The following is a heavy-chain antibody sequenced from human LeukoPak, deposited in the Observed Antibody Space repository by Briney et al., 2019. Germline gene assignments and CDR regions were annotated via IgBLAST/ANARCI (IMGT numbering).Heavy chain of an antibody. CDR1: GFKFKTYG. J-gene: IGHJ3*01. CDR3: ARGGVTTAWGAFDV. Sequence: PGGSLRLSRAASGFKFKTYGMHWVRQAPGEGLEWGAVIYYDGNQKYYGDSVKGRFTVSRDVSENMLYLQMSSLRADDTAVYYCARGGVTTAWGAFDVWGQGTMVTVSS. CDR2: IYYDGNQK. V-gene: IGHV3-33*01. D-gene: IGHD2-21*02.